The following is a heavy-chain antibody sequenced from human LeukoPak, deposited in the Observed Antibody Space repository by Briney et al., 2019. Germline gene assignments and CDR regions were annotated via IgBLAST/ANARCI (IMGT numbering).Heavy chain of an antibody. CDR3: AKSVRVVVPAAISYFDY. CDR2: ISYDGSNK. V-gene: IGHV3-30-3*02. J-gene: IGHJ4*02. Sequence: GGSLRLSCAASGFTFSSYAMHWVRQAPGKGLEWVAVISYDGSNKYYADSVKGRFTISRDNSKNTLYLQMNSLRAEDTAVYYCAKSVRVVVPAAISYFDYWGQGTLVTVSS. D-gene: IGHD2-2*02. CDR1: GFTFSSYA.